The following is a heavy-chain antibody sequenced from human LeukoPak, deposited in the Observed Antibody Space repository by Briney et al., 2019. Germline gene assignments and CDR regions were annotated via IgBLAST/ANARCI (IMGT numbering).Heavy chain of an antibody. J-gene: IGHJ4*02. CDR3: AKDGSGYYPNYFDY. CDR2: ITGSGGGT. V-gene: IGHV3-23*01. D-gene: IGHD3-22*01. Sequence: GGSLRLSCAASGFTFSNYAMSGVRQAPGKGLEWVSGITGSGGGTYYADSVKGRCTISRDNSKKTLYLQMNSLRAEDTAVYYCAKDGSGYYPNYFDYWGQGTLVTVSS. CDR1: GFTFSNYA.